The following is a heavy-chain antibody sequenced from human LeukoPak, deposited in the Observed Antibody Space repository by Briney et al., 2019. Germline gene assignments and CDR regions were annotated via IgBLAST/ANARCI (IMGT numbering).Heavy chain of an antibody. CDR2: IKSKTDGGTT. V-gene: IGHV3-15*01. J-gene: IGHJ1*01. CDR1: GFTFSNAW. CDR3: TTDETSIAVAGTYFQH. D-gene: IGHD6-19*01. Sequence: PGGSLRLSCAASGFTFSNAWMSWVRQAPGKGLEWVGRIKSKTDGGTTDYAAPVKGRFTISRDDSKNTLYLQMNSLKTEDTAVYYCTTDETSIAVAGTYFQHWGQGTLVTVSS.